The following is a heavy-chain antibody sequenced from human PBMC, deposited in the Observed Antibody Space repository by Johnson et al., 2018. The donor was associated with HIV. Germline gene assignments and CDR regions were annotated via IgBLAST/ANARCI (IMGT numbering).Heavy chain of an antibody. J-gene: IGHJ3*02. D-gene: IGHD5-18*01. CDR3: VRVSLGYSYGYDAFDI. V-gene: IGHV3-30*02. CDR2: IRYDGSNK. Sequence: VQLVESGGGVVQPGGSLRLSCAASGFTFSSYGMHWVRQAPGKGLEWVAFIRYDGSNKYYADSVKGRFTISRDNSKNTLYLQLSSLRTEDTAVYYCVRVSLGYSYGYDAFDIWGQGTMVTVSS. CDR1: GFTFSSYG.